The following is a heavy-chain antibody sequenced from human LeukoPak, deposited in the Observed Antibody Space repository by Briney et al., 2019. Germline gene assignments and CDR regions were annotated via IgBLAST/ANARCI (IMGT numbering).Heavy chain of an antibody. CDR2: TYTSGYT. V-gene: IGHV3-66*01. Sequence: GGSLRLSCAASGFTVSSNYMSWVRQAPGKGLEWVSVTYTSGYTYYADSVKDRFTISRDNSKNTMYLQMNSLRVGDTAIYYCARDHCSGGTCYSGGYWGQGTLVTVSS. CDR1: GFTVSSNY. D-gene: IGHD2-15*01. J-gene: IGHJ4*02. CDR3: ARDHCSGGTCYSGGY.